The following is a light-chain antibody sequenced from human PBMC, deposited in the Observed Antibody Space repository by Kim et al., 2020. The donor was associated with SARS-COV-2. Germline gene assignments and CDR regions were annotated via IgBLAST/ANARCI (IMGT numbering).Light chain of an antibody. V-gene: IGLV2-11*01. CDR1: SGDVGGYNY. CDR2: DVS. CDR3: CSYAGSYTYV. J-gene: IGLJ1*01. Sequence: GRSTTISCTGTSGDVGGYNYVSWYQQHPGKAPKLMIYDVSKRPSGVPDRFSGSKSGNTASLTISGLQAEDEADYYCCSYAGSYTYVFGTGTKVTVL.